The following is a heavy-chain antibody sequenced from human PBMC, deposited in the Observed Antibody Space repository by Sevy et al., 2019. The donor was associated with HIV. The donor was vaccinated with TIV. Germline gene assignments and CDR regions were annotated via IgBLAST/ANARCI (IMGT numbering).Heavy chain of an antibody. CDR1: GFTFSSYG. Sequence: GGSLRLSCAASGFTFSSYGMHWVRQAPGKGLEWVAVIWYDGSNKYYADSVKGRFTISRDNSKNTLYLQMNSLRAEGTAVYYCARAAGHRKYQRPHQLGYYFDYWGQGTLVTVSS. CDR3: ARAAGHRKYQRPHQLGYYFDY. J-gene: IGHJ4*02. CDR2: IWYDGSNK. D-gene: IGHD6-25*01. V-gene: IGHV3-33*01.